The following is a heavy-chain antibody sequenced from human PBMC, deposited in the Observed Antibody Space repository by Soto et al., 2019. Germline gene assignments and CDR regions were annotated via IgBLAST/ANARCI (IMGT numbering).Heavy chain of an antibody. J-gene: IGHJ4*02. CDR3: ARDWRYYYDSSGYYVPFGY. V-gene: IGHV1-69*13. CDR2: IIPIFGTA. D-gene: IGHD3-22*01. CDR1: GGTFSSYA. Sequence: VASVKVSCKASGGTFSSYAISWVRQAPGQGLEWMGGIIPIFGTANYAQKFQGRVTITADESTSTAYMELSSLRSEDTAVYYCARDWRYYYDSSGYYVPFGYWGQGTLVTVSS.